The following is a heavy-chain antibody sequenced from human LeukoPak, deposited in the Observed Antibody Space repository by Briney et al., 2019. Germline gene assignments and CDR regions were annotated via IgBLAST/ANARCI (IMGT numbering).Heavy chain of an antibody. CDR1: GGSISSSYW. CDR3: ASVDASKMLRYAFDI. CDR2: IYHSGGT. J-gene: IGHJ3*02. D-gene: IGHD3-16*01. V-gene: IGHV4-4*02. Sequence: SGTLSLTCAVSGGSISSSYWWSWVRQPPEEGLEWIGEIYHSGGTNYNPSLKSRVTISVDKSKNQFSLKLSSVTAADTAVYYCASVDASKMLRYAFDIWGQGTMVTVSS.